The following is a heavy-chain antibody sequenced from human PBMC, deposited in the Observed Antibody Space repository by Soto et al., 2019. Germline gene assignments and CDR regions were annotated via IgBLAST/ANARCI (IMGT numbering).Heavy chain of an antibody. Sequence: QVQLVQSGAEVKKPGASVKVSCKASGYTLTGYYMHWVRQAPGQGLEWMGWINPNSGGTNYAQKFQGWVTMTRDTSISTAYMELSRLRSDDTAVYYCARSDSSGWYPLYYFDYWGQGTLVTVSS. CDR3: ARSDSSGWYPLYYFDY. D-gene: IGHD6-19*01. J-gene: IGHJ4*02. CDR2: INPNSGGT. CDR1: GYTLTGYY. V-gene: IGHV1-2*04.